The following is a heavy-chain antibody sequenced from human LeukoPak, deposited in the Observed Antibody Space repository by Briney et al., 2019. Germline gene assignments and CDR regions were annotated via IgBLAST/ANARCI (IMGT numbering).Heavy chain of an antibody. CDR1: GYTFTSYF. V-gene: IGHV1-46*01. CDR3: ARETPGTGAFDY. J-gene: IGHJ4*02. CDR2: INPSGAST. D-gene: IGHD3/OR15-3a*01. Sequence: PSVKVSCKTSGYTFTSYFIHWVRQAPGQGLEWMGIINPSGASTSYAQRFQGRVTMTRDMSTSTVFMELSSLRSEDTAVYYCARETPGTGAFDYWGQGTLGTVSS.